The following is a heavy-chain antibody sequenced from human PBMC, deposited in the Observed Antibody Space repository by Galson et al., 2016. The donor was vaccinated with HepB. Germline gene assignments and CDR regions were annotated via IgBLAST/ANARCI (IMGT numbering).Heavy chain of an antibody. CDR2: VYYSGNS. D-gene: IGHD1-26*01. V-gene: IGHV4-39*01. J-gene: IGHJ4*02. CDR1: GGSISSSSYY. Sequence: SETLSLTCTVSGGSISSSSYYWGWIRQPPGKGLEWIGSVYYSGNSDYNPSLKTRVTISIHTSKNQFSPNLNSVTAADTAVYSCARHRRVGAYSNYFDDWGQGALVTVSS. CDR3: ARHRRVGAYSNYFDD.